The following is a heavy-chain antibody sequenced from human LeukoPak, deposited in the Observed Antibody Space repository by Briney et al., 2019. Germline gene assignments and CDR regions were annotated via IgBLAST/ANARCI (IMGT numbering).Heavy chain of an antibody. CDR3: AAEKAVYGGNPRGMDV. CDR1: GFTFTSSA. V-gene: IGHV1-58*01. D-gene: IGHD4-23*01. CDR2: IVVGSGNT. J-gene: IGHJ6*02. Sequence: GTSVKVSCKASGFTFTSSAVQWVRQARGQRLGWIGWIVVGSGNTNYAQKFQERVTITRDMSTSTAYMELSSLRSEDTAVYYCAAEKAVYGGNPRGMDVWGQGTTVTVSS.